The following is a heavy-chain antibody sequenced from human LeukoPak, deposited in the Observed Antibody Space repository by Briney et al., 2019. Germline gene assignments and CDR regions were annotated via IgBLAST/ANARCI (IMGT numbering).Heavy chain of an antibody. CDR1: GFTFDDYA. CDR2: ISWNSGSI. D-gene: IGHD3-9*01. V-gene: IGHV3-9*01. Sequence: PGRSLRLSCAASGFTFDDYAMHWVRHAPGKGLEWVSGISWNSGSIGYADSVKGRFTISRDNAKNSLYLQMNSLRAEDTALYYCAKDSGYDILTGYVDYWGQGTLVTVSS. CDR3: AKDSGYDILTGYVDY. J-gene: IGHJ4*02.